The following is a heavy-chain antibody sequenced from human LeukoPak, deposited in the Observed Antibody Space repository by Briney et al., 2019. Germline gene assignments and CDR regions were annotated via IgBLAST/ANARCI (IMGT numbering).Heavy chain of an antibody. D-gene: IGHD6-19*01. J-gene: IGHJ4*02. CDR2: IIPILGIA. CDR3: ARDFPGIAVAGTPRP. CDR1: GGTFSSYA. Sequence: SVKVSFKASGGTFSSYAISWVRQAPGQGLEWMGRIIPILGIANYAQKFQGRVTITADKSTSTAYMELSSLRSEDTAVYYCARDFPGIAVAGTPRPWGQGTLVTVSS. V-gene: IGHV1-69*04.